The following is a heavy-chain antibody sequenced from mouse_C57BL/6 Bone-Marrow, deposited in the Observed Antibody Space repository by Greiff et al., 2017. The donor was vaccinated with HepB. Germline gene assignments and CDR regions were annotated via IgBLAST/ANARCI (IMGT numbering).Heavy chain of an antibody. CDR3: ASITTVPY. CDR1: GFTFSDYG. D-gene: IGHD1-1*01. J-gene: IGHJ2*01. Sequence: EVQLMESGGGLVKPGASLKLSCAASGFTFSDYGMHWVRQAPEKGLEWVAYISSGSSTIYYADTVKGRFTISRDNAKNTLFLQMTSLRSEDTAMYYCASITTVPYWGQGTTLTVSS. V-gene: IGHV5-17*01. CDR2: ISSGSSTI.